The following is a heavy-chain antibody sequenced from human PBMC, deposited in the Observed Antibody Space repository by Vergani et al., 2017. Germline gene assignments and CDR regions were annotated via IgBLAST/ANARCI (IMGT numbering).Heavy chain of an antibody. Sequence: QLQLQESGPGLVKPSETLSLTCTVSGGSISSSSYYWGWIRQPPGKGLEWIGSIYYSGSTYYNPSLKSRVTISVDRSKNQFSLKLSSVTAADTAVYYCARVYYYGSGYNWFDPWGQGTLVTVSS. D-gene: IGHD3-10*01. CDR2: IYYSGST. V-gene: IGHV4-39*07. CDR1: GGSISSSSYY. CDR3: ARVYYYGSGYNWFDP. J-gene: IGHJ5*02.